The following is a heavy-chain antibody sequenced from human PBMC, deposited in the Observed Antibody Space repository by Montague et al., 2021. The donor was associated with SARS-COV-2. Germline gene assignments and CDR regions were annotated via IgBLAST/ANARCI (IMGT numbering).Heavy chain of an antibody. CDR3: ARGPRITMIVVVITDIWFDP. J-gene: IGHJ5*02. V-gene: IGHV4-34*01. Sequence: SETLSLTCAVYGGSFSGYYWSWIRQPPGKGLEWMGEINHSGSTNYNPYPKSRVTISVDTSKNQFSPKLSSVTAADTAVYYCARGPRITMIVVVITDIWFDPWGQGTLVTVSS. D-gene: IGHD3-22*01. CDR2: INHSGST. CDR1: GGSFSGYY.